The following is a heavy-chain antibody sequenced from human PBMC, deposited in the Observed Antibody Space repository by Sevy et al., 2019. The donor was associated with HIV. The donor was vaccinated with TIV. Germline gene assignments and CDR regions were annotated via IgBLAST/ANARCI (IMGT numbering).Heavy chain of an antibody. D-gene: IGHD2-2*01. CDR2: TYYRSKWYN. CDR1: GDSVSSNSAA. V-gene: IGHV6-1*01. CDR3: ARNPPYCSSTSCHFDY. Sequence: SQTLSLTCAISGDSVSSNSAAWNWIRQSPSRGLEWLGRTYYRSKWYNDYAGSVKSRITINPDTSNNQFSLQLNSVTPEDTAAYYCARNPPYCSSTSCHFDYWGQGTLVTVSS. J-gene: IGHJ4*02.